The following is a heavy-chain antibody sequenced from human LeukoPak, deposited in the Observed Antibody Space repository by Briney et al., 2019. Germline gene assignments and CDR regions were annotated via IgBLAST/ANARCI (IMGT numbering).Heavy chain of an antibody. Sequence: GGSLRLSCAASGFTFSDYYMSWIRQAPGKGLEWVSYISSSSSYTNYADSVKGRFTISRDNAKNSLYLRMNSLRAEDTAVYYCARVRRDTAMVKDYWGQGTLVTVSS. V-gene: IGHV3-11*06. CDR1: GFTFSDYY. J-gene: IGHJ4*02. CDR3: ARVRRDTAMVKDY. D-gene: IGHD5-18*01. CDR2: ISSSSSYT.